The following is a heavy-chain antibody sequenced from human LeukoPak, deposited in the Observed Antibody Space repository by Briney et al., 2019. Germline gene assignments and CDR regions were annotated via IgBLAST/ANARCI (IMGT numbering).Heavy chain of an antibody. D-gene: IGHD6-19*01. V-gene: IGHV3-23*01. CDR2: ISASGDGS. CDR3: VREVSGWPNNWFDP. CDR1: GFTFSSYA. Sequence: PGGSLRLSCVGSGFTFSSYAMSWVRQSPGKGLEWVAAISASGDGSYYADSVRARFTISGDNSKNTVDLQVSRLRAEDTAVYYCVREVSGWPNNWFDPWGQGTLVTVSS. J-gene: IGHJ5*02.